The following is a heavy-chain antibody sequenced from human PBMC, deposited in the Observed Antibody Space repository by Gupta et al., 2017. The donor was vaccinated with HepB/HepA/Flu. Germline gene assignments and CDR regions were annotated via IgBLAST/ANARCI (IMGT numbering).Heavy chain of an antibody. J-gene: IGHJ4*02. CDR2: ISFDGRSE. CDR3: VRRSEGFDY. CDR1: GFTLSSYD. Sequence: QVQLVESGGGVVQPGRSLRLSCAASGFTLSSYDMHWVRQAPGKGLEWVAVISFDGRSEHYADSVKGRCTISRDISKNTMDLQMESLRPEDTAVFYCVRRSEGFDYWGQGTLGIVSS. V-gene: IGHV3-30-3*01.